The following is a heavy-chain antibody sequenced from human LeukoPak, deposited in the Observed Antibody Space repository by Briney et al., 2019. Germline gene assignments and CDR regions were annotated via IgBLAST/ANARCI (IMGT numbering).Heavy chain of an antibody. J-gene: IGHJ4*02. V-gene: IGHV3-7*01. Sequence: PGGSLRLSCTASGFSFVDYAMSWVRQAPGKGLEWVANIMQDGNEKYYVDSVKGRFTISRDNAKNSLYLQLDSLRVEDTAVYYCASRIVGTPDYFDYWGQGTLVTVSS. CDR3: ASRIVGTPDYFDY. CDR2: IMQDGNEK. D-gene: IGHD1-26*01. CDR1: GFSFVDYA.